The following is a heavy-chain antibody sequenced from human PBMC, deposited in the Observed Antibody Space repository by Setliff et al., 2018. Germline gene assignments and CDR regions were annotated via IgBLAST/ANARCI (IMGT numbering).Heavy chain of an antibody. CDR1: GGSFSTYY. J-gene: IGHJ6*04. Sequence: PSETLSLTCTVSGGSFSTYYWSWIRQPPGKGLEWIGYVYYSGTAYYNPSLKSRVTMSGDTSKNQFSLKLRSVTAEDTAVYYCARGIVVVPAALDVWGKGTTVTVSS. V-gene: IGHV4-59*01. D-gene: IGHD2-2*01. CDR3: ARGIVVVPAALDV. CDR2: VYYSGTA.